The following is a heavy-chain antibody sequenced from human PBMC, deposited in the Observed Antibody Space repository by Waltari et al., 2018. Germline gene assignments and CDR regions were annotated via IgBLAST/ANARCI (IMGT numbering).Heavy chain of an antibody. V-gene: IGHV3-48*04. Sequence: EIQLVESGGGSGQPGGSLRLSCAASGFSFSDYSMNWVRQAPGKGLEWISYISSTSSAIYYAESVKGRVTISRDNAKNSLYLQMDSLRAEDTAVYYCARTRGGNYLDYWGQGILVTVSS. D-gene: IGHD2-15*01. J-gene: IGHJ4*02. CDR2: ISSTSSAI. CDR3: ARTRGGNYLDY. CDR1: GFSFSDYS.